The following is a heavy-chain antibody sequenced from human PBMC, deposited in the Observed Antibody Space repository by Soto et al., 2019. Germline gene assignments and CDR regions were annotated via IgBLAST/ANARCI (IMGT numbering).Heavy chain of an antibody. Sequence: EVQLLESGGGLVQPGGSLRLSCAASGFTFSNYAMSWVRQAPGEGLEWVSSISGSGGTTYYADSVRGRFTISRDNSKNTLFLQMNSLRVEDTAIYYCAKTVTSSAAADPFDYWGQGALVTVSS. D-gene: IGHD6-13*01. CDR1: GFTFSNYA. V-gene: IGHV3-23*01. CDR3: AKTVTSSAAADPFDY. CDR2: ISGSGGTT. J-gene: IGHJ4*02.